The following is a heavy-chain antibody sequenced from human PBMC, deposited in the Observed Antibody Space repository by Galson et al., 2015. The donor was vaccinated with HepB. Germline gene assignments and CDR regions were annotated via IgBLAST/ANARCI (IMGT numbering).Heavy chain of an antibody. D-gene: IGHD2-21*01. J-gene: IGHJ4*02. CDR2: IWYDGSNK. CDR1: GFTFSSHG. V-gene: IGHV3-33*01. Sequence: SLRLSCAASGFTFSSHGMHWVRLAPGKGLEWVAFIWYDGSNKYYADSVKGRFTISRDNSKNTVYLQMNRLRADDTAVYYCARCSGGGWFWGLDHWGQGAQITVSS. CDR3: ARCSGGGWFWGLDH.